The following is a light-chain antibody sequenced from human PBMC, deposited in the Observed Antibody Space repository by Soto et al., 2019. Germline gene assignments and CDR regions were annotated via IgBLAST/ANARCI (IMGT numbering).Light chain of an antibody. V-gene: IGLV1-40*01. Sequence: QLVLTQPPSVSGAPGQRVTISCTGSSSNIGAGYDVHWYQQLPGTAPKLLIYGNSNRPSGVPDRFSGSKSGTSASLTITGLQAEDEADYYCQSYDSSLGAGVFGTGTKLTVL. J-gene: IGLJ1*01. CDR1: SSNIGAGYD. CDR3: QSYDSSLGAGV. CDR2: GNS.